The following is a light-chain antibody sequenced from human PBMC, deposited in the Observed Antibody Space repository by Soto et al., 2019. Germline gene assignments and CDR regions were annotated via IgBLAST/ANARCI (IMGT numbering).Light chain of an antibody. J-gene: IGLJ1*01. CDR3: CSYAGSYTLYV. CDR1: SSDVGGYNY. CDR2: DVS. V-gene: IGLV2-11*01. Sequence: QSALTQPRSVSGSPGQSVTISCTGTSSDVGGYNYVSWYQQHPGKAPKLMIYDVSKRPSGVPDRFSGSKSGNTASLTISGLQAEDEADYYCCSYAGSYTLYVFGTGTQLTVL.